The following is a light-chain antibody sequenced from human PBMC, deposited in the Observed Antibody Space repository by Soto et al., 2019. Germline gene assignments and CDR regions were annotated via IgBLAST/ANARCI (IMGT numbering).Light chain of an antibody. Sequence: QSALTQPRSVSGSPGQSVTISCTGTSSDVGGYNYVPWYQQHPGKAPKLMIYYVNKRPSGVPARFSGSKSGNTASLTISGLQAEDEADYYCCSYADSYTLVFGGGTKLTVL. CDR2: YVN. J-gene: IGLJ2*01. V-gene: IGLV2-11*01. CDR1: SSDVGGYNY. CDR3: CSYADSYTLV.